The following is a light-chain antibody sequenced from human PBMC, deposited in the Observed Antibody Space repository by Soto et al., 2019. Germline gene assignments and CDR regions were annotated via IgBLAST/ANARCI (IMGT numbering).Light chain of an antibody. CDR3: QQRSNWPPLT. CDR1: QTVSGSY. CDR2: DAS. V-gene: IGKV3-11*01. J-gene: IGKJ4*01. Sequence: PGERATLSCRASQTVSGSYVAWYQQKPGQTPRLLIYDASNRATGIPARFSGSGSGTDFTLTISSLEPEDFGVYYCQQRSNWPPLTFGGGTKVDIK.